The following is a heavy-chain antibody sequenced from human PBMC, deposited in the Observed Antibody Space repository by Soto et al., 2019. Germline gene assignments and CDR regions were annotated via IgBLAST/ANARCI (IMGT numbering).Heavy chain of an antibody. V-gene: IGHV4-34*01. CDR1: GGSFSGYY. Sequence: PSETLSLTCAVYGGSFSGYYWSWIRQPPGKGLEWIGEINHSGSTNYNPSLKSRVTISVDTSKNQFSLKLSSVTAADTAVYYCARLAYYGSGSYYKFVPPRAGNFDYWGQGTLVTVSS. CDR3: ARLAYYGSGSYYKFVPPRAGNFDY. CDR2: INHSGST. D-gene: IGHD3-10*01. J-gene: IGHJ4*02.